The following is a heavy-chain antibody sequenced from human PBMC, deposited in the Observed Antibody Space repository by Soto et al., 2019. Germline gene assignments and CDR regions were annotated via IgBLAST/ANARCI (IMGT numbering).Heavy chain of an antibody. CDR3: AREHYGNSAWFDP. Sequence: QVQLVQSGAEVKKPGASVKVSCKASGYTFPSYDINWVRQATGQGLEWMGWMNPNSGNTGYAQKFQGRVTMTRNTSINTAYMELSSRRSEDTPVYYRAREHYGNSAWFDPWGQGTLVTVSS. J-gene: IGHJ5*02. V-gene: IGHV1-8*01. CDR2: MNPNSGNT. D-gene: IGHD3-10*01. CDR1: GYTFPSYD.